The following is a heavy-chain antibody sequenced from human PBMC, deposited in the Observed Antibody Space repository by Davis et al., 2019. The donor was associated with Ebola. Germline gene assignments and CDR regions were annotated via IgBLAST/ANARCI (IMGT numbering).Heavy chain of an antibody. D-gene: IGHD6-25*01. V-gene: IGHV3-11*04. CDR2: ISSTGSTI. J-gene: IGHJ4*02. CDR3: AKPGGQSPSSDY. Sequence: GGSLRLSCAASGFSFSDSYMSWIRQAPGKGLEWVSYISSTGSTIYYADSVKGRFTISRDNAKSSLYLQMNSLSAEDTAVYYCAKPGGQSPSSDYWGQGTLVTVSS. CDR1: GFSFSDSY.